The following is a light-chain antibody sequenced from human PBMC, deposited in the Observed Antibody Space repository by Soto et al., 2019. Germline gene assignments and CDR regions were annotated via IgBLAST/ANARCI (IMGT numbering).Light chain of an antibody. V-gene: IGLV1-47*02. CDR3: AVWDESLRGYV. CDR2: GKN. CDR1: TSNIGSNY. Sequence: QSVLTQPPSASGTPGQRVTISCSGSTSNIGSNYVYWYQQFPGTAPKLLIFGKNRRPSWVPDRFSGSKSDTSASLAISGLRSEDEADYYCAVWDESLRGYVFASGTKVTVL. J-gene: IGLJ1*01.